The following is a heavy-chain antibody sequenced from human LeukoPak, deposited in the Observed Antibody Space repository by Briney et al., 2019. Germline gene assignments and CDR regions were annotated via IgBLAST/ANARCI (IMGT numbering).Heavy chain of an antibody. D-gene: IGHD1-26*01. Sequence: GGSLRLSCAVSGFTFSSYSMNWVRQAPGKGLEWVSSISSSSSYIYYADSVKGRFTISRDNAKNSLYLQMNSLRAEDTAVYYCARSFSGSYYRVDYWGQGTLVTVSS. V-gene: IGHV3-21*01. CDR1: GFTFSSYS. J-gene: IGHJ4*02. CDR3: ARSFSGSYYRVDY. CDR2: ISSSSSYI.